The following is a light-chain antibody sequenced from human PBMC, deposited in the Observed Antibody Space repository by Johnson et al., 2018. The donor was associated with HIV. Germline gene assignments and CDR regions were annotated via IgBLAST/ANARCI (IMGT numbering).Light chain of an antibody. V-gene: IGLV1-51*02. CDR3: ATWVGSLNIGGV. J-gene: IGLJ1*01. CDR1: SSNIGNNH. Sequence: QSVLTQPPSVSAAPGQKVSISCSGSSSNIGNNHVSWYQQFPGAAPKLLIYEDNKRLSGSSDRFSGSTSGTSATLCITGLQTVDEADYYCATWVGSLNIGGVCGTGTKVTVL. CDR2: EDN.